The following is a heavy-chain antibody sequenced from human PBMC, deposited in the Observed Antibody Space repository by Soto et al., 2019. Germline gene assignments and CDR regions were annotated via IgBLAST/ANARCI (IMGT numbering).Heavy chain of an antibody. CDR1: GFTFSNYA. CDR3: AKDRTPVADYYFDY. CDR2: ISYDGRDK. D-gene: IGHD6-19*01. Sequence: PVGSLRLSCAASGFTFSNYAMHWVRQGPGKALEWVAVISYDGRDKKYADSVNGRFTISRDNSKNTLYLQMSSLRAEDTAVFYCAKDRTPVADYYFDYWGQGTLVTVSS. V-gene: IGHV3-30*18. J-gene: IGHJ4*02.